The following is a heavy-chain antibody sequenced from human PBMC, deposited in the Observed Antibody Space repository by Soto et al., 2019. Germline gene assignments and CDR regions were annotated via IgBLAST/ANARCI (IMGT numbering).Heavy chain of an antibody. J-gene: IGHJ4*02. CDR1: GYTFISYG. Sequence: QVQLVQSGAEVKKPGASVKVSCKASGYTFISYGISWVRQAPGQGLEWMGWISAYNGNTKYAQKVQDRVTMTTDTSTRTAYMELRSLRSDDTAVYYCARDFRAGIYYGSGSSVDYWGQGTLVTVSS. D-gene: IGHD3-10*01. V-gene: IGHV1-18*01. CDR3: ARDFRAGIYYGSGSSVDY. CDR2: ISAYNGNT.